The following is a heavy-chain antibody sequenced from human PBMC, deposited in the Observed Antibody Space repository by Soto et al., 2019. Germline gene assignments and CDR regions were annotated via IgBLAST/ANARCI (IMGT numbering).Heavy chain of an antibody. CDR1: GGSISSSNW. V-gene: IGHV4-4*02. Sequence: QVQLQESGPGLVKPSGTLSLTCAVSGGSISSSNWWSWVRQPPGKGLEWIGEIYHSGNTNYNPSLKSRVTISVDKSKNQFSLKLSSVTAADTAVYYCAREVDSYGPPRLDAFDIWGQGTMVTVSS. J-gene: IGHJ3*02. CDR3: AREVDSYGPPRLDAFDI. CDR2: IYHSGNT. D-gene: IGHD5-18*01.